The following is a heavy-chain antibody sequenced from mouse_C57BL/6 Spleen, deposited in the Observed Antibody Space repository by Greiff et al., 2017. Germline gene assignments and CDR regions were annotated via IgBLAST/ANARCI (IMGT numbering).Heavy chain of an antibody. V-gene: IGHV1-50*01. CDR3: ARGGYDYDVGDYFDD. Sequence: QVQLQQPGAELVKPGASVTLSCKASGYTFTSYWMQWVKQRPGQGLEWTGEIDPSDSYTNYNQKFKGKTTLTVDTSSSPAYMQLSSLTSEESAVYYCARGGYDYDVGDYFDDWGQGTTLTVSS. D-gene: IGHD2-4*01. CDR2: IDPSDSYT. CDR1: GYTFTSYW. J-gene: IGHJ2*01.